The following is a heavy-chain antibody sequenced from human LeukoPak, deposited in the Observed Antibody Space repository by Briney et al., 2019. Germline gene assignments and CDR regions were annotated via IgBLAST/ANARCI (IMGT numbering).Heavy chain of an antibody. V-gene: IGHV4-4*07. Sequence: SETLSLTCTVAGGSISSYYWSWIRQPAGKGLEWIGRIYTSGSTKYNPSLKSRVTMSVDTSKNHFSLKLSSVTAADTAVYYCAREGAGATHDYWGQGTLVTVSS. CDR1: GGSISSYY. J-gene: IGHJ4*02. CDR3: AREGAGATHDY. CDR2: IYTSGST. D-gene: IGHD1-26*01.